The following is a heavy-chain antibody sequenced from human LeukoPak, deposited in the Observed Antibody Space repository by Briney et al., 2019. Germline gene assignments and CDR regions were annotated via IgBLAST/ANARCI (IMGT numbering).Heavy chain of an antibody. J-gene: IGHJ4*02. Sequence: GESLKISCKGSGYSFTSYWSGGVRQIPGKGLEWMGIISPGDSATRYSPSFQGQITISDDNTISTAYLQWSSLKASDTAMYYCARHPFGGYCSSTSCYSLVPFDYWGQGTLVTVSS. D-gene: IGHD2-2*02. V-gene: IGHV5-51*01. CDR2: ISPGDSAT. CDR3: ARHPFGGYCSSTSCYSLVPFDY. CDR1: GYSFTSYW.